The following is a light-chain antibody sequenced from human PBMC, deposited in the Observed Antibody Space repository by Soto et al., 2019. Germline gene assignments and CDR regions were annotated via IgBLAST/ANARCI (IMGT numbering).Light chain of an antibody. CDR1: QTVNNW. CDR2: RAS. J-gene: IGKJ3*01. CDR3: QQYNTYLFT. Sequence: DIQMTQSPSTLSASVGDRVTITCRASQTVNNWLAWFQQKPGKPPKLLIYRASALESGVPSRFSGSGSGTEFTLTISSLQPDDFATYYCQQYNTYLFTFGPGTTVDIK. V-gene: IGKV1-5*03.